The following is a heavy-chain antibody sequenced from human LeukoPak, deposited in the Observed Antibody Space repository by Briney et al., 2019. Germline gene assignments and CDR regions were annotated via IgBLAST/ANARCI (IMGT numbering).Heavy chain of an antibody. CDR1: GGTFSSYA. CDR3: ARDSSGWYRSNWFDP. CDR2: IIPIFGTA. D-gene: IGHD6-19*01. J-gene: IGHJ5*02. Sequence: SVKVSCKASGGTFSSYAISWVRQAPGQGLEWMGGIIPIFGTANYAQKFQGRVTITADKSTSTAYMELSSLRSEDTAVYYCARDSSGWYRSNWFDPWDQGTLVTVSS. V-gene: IGHV1-69*06.